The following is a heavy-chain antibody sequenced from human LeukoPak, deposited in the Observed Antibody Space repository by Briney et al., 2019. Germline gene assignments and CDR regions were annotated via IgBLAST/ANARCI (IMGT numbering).Heavy chain of an antibody. CDR3: ATSAYYAHFDY. CDR2: ISYSGGDT. D-gene: IGHD3-3*01. Sequence: GGSLRLSCAASGFTFSSYAMSWVRQAPGKGLEWVSCISYSGGDTYYSDSVKGRFTISRDNSKNTLYLQMSSLRAEDTAVYYCATSAYYAHFDYWGQGTLVTVSS. J-gene: IGHJ4*02. CDR1: GFTFSSYA. V-gene: IGHV3-23*01.